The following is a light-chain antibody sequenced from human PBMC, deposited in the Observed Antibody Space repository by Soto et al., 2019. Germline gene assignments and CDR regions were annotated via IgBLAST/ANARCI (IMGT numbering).Light chain of an antibody. Sequence: EIVLTQSPGTLSLSPGERPTLSCRASQSVHSSCLAWYQQKPGQAPRFLIYATSRRASGIPDRFSGSGSGTDFILTINGLEPEDFAVYFCQQYGTSPPTFGQGTKVEIK. CDR3: QQYGTSPPT. CDR1: QSVHSSC. CDR2: ATS. J-gene: IGKJ1*01. V-gene: IGKV3-20*01.